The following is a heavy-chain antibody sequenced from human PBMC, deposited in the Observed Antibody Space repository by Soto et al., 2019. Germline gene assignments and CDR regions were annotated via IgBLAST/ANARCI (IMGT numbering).Heavy chain of an antibody. CDR1: GFTFSSYA. J-gene: IGHJ4*02. V-gene: IGHV3-23*01. D-gene: IGHD1-1*01. Sequence: GGSLRLSCAASGFTFSSYAMSWVRQAPGKGLEWVSAISGSGGSTYYADSVKGRFTISRDNSKNTLYLQMNSLRAEETAVYYCARSVLPLQGLQIPTGTTMPRGYVDYWGQGTLVTVSS. CDR3: ARSVLPLQGLQIPTGTTMPRGYVDY. CDR2: ISGSGGST.